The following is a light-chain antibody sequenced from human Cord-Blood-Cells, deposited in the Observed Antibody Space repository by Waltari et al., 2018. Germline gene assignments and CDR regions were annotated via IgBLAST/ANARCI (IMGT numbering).Light chain of an antibody. CDR2: DVS. CDR3: CSCAGSYTLV. Sequence: QSALTQPRSVSGSPGQSVTISCTGTSSDVGGYNYVYWYQQHPGKAPKLMLDDVSKQPSGVPDRFSGSKSGNTASLTISGLQAEDEADYYCCSCAGSYTLVVGGGTKLTVL. CDR1: SSDVGGYNY. V-gene: IGLV2-11*01. J-gene: IGLJ3*02.